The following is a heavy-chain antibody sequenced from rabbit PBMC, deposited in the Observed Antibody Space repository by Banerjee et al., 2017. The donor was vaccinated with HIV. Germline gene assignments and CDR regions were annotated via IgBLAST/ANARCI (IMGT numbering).Heavy chain of an antibody. CDR3: VRDRHYYSYGVATGAYATDYGMDL. CDR2: IYTSSGST. V-gene: IGHV1S47*01. CDR1: GFDFSSNA. D-gene: IGHD6-1*01. Sequence: QEQLVESGGGLVQPEGSLTLTCTASGFDFSSNAMCWVRQAPGKELEWIACIYTSSGSTYCEAWVNGRFTISSHNAQNTLYLQLNSLTAADTATYFCVRDRHYYSYGVATGAYATDYGMDLWGQGTLVTVS. J-gene: IGHJ6*01.